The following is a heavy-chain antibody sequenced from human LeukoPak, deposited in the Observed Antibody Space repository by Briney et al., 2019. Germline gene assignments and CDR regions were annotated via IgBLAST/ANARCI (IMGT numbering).Heavy chain of an antibody. CDR1: GGTFSSYA. CDR2: IIPIFGTA. D-gene: IGHD3-9*01. V-gene: IGHV1-69*13. Sequence: SVKVSCKASGGTFSSYAISWVRQAPGQGLEWMGGIIPIFGTANYAQKFQGRVTITADESTSTAYMELSSLRSEDTAVYYCASPRHYDILTGYYYYYGMDVWAKGPRSPSP. J-gene: IGHJ6*02. CDR3: ASPRHYDILTGYYYYYGMDV.